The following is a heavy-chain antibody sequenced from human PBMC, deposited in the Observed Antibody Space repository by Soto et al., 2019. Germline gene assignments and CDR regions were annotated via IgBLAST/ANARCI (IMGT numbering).Heavy chain of an antibody. CDR3: ARESGELSLFGAFDI. J-gene: IGHJ3*02. D-gene: IGHD3-16*02. CDR2: IYYSGST. CDR1: GGSISSGGYY. V-gene: IGHV4-31*03. Sequence: LSLTCNVSGGSISSGGYYWSGIRQHPGKGLEWIGYIYYSGSTYYNPSLKSRVTISVDTSKNQFSLKLSSVTAADTAVYYCARESGELSLFGAFDIWGQGTMVTVSS.